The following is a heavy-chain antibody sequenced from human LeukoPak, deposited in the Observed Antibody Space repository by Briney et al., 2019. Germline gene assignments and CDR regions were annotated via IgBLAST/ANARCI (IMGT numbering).Heavy chain of an antibody. D-gene: IGHD4-17*01. CDR1: GGSISSSSYY. CDR2: IYYSGST. CDR3: ASSWFGMTTVTTFDY. V-gene: IGHV4-39*01. J-gene: IGHJ4*02. Sequence: SETLSLTCTVSGGSISSSSYYCGWIRQPPGKGLEWIGSIYYSGSTYYNPSLKSRVTISVDTSKNQFSLKLSSVTAADTAVYYCASSWFGMTTVTTFDYWGQGTLVTVSS.